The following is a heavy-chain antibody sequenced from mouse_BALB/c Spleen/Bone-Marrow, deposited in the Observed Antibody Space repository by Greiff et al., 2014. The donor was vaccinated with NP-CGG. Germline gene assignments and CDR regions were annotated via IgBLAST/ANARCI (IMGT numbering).Heavy chain of an antibody. J-gene: IGHJ2*01. V-gene: IGHV2-9*02. CDR1: GFSLTSYG. CDR2: IWAGGST. Sequence: VHLVESGPGLVAPSQSLSITCTVSGFSLTSYGVHWVRQPPGKGLEWLRVIWAGGSTNYNSALMSRLSISKDNSKSQVFLKMNSLQTDDTAMYYCAREGDYYGSSDYWGQGTTLTVSS. CDR3: AREGDYYGSSDY. D-gene: IGHD1-1*01.